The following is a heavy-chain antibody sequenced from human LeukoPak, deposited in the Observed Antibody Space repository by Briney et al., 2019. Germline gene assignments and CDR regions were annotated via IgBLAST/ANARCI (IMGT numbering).Heavy chain of an antibody. D-gene: IGHD3-9*01. CDR3: AREDILTGYPHSTFDY. Sequence: PSETLSLTCAVYGGSFSGYYWSWIRQPPGKGLEWIGEINHSGSTNYNPSLKSRVTISVDTSKNQFSLKLSSVTAADTAVYYCAREDILTGYPHSTFDYWGQGTLVTVSS. CDR2: INHSGST. CDR1: GGSFSGYY. J-gene: IGHJ4*02. V-gene: IGHV4-34*01.